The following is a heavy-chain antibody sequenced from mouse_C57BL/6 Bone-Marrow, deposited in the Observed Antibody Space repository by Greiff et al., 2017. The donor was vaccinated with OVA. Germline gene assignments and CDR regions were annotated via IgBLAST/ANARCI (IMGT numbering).Heavy chain of an antibody. CDR1: GFSLTSSG. J-gene: IGHJ3*01. CDR2: IWRGGST. CDR3: AKGDYWFAY. D-gene: IGHD2-4*01. Sequence: VMLVESGPGLVQPSQSLSITCTVSGFSLTSSGVHWVRQSPGKGLEWLGVIWRGGSTDYNAAFMSRLSITKDNSKSQVFFKMNSLQADDTAIYYCAKGDYWFAYWGQGTLVTVSA. V-gene: IGHV2-5*01.